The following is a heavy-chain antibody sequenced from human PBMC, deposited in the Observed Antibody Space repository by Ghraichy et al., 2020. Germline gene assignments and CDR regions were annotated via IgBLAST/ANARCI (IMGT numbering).Heavy chain of an antibody. CDR1: GYTFTSYA. CDR3: ARVAAVAGTGDFDY. V-gene: IGHV1-3*01. CDR2: INAGNGNT. D-gene: IGHD6-19*01. Sequence: ASVKVSCKASGYTFTSYAMHWVRQAPGQRLEWMGWINAGNGNTKYSQKFQGRVTITRDTSASTAYMELSSLRSEDTAVYYCARVAAVAGTGDFDYWGQGTLVTVSS. J-gene: IGHJ4*02.